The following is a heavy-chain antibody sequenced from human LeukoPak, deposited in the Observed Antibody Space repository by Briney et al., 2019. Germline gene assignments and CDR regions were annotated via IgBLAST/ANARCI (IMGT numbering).Heavy chain of an antibody. V-gene: IGHV1-18*01. CDR3: ARRAAVAGTIDY. CDR1: VYTFTSYG. CDR2: ISAYNGNT. J-gene: IGHJ4*02. Sequence: ASVTVSSKASVYTFTSYGISWVRQAPGQGLEWMGWISAYNGNTNYAQKLQGRVTMTTDTSTSTAYMELRSLRSDDTAVYYCARRAAVAGTIDYWGQGTLVTVSS. D-gene: IGHD6-19*01.